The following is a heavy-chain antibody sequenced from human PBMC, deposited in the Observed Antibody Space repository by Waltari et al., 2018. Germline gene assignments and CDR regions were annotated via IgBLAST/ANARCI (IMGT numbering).Heavy chain of an antibody. CDR3: ARDMRGYSPLRAFDI. CDR1: GFTFSSYW. Sequence: EVQLVESGGGLVQPGGSLRLSCAASGFTFSSYWMSWVRTAPGKGLEWVANIKQDGSEKYYVDSVKGRFTISRDNAKNSLYLQMNSLRAEDTAVYYCARDMRGYSPLRAFDIWGQGTMVTVSS. D-gene: IGHD2-15*01. J-gene: IGHJ3*02. V-gene: IGHV3-7*01. CDR2: IKQDGSEK.